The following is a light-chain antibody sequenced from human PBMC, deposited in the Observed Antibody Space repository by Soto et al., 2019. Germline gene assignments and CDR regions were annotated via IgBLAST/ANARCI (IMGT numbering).Light chain of an antibody. CDR1: ENINRW. V-gene: IGKV1-5*03. Sequence: SPMTQSPSTLSASVGDRVTVTCRARENINRWLAWYQQKPGSAPKLLIYDASSLESGVPSRVSGSGSGTDFTLTISRLQPDDSATYYCQKYNAYFGGGTKVEIK. CDR2: DAS. J-gene: IGKJ4*01. CDR3: QKYNAY.